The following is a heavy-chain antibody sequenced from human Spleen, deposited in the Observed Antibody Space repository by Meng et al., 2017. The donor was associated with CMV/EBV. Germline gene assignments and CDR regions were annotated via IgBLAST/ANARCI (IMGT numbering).Heavy chain of an antibody. CDR1: GFTFSSYS. J-gene: IGHJ4*02. V-gene: IGHV3-48*04. D-gene: IGHD6-6*01. CDR3: ARGGSLSVPRPGY. CDR2: ISSSSTI. Sequence: GGSLRLSCAASGFTFSSYSMNWVRQAPGKGLEWVSYISSSSTIYYADSVKGRFTISRDNAKNSLYLQMNSLRAEDTAVYYCARGGSLSVPRPGYCGQGTLVTVSS.